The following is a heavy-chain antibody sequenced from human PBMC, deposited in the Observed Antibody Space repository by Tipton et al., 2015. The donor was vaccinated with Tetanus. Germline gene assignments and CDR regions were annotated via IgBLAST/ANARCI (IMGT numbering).Heavy chain of an antibody. CDR1: GDSVSTGNFY. Sequence: TLSLTCTVSGDSVSTGNFYWSWIRQPPGKGLEWIAFIHHSGLAFSKPSLKGRVSISIDTSQNQFSLRLTSVTAADTAVYFCARNVYTVTNDAFDIWGHETLVNVSS. CDR2: IHHSGLA. J-gene: IGHJ3*02. V-gene: IGHV4-30-4*01. CDR3: ARNVYTVTNDAFDI. D-gene: IGHD4-11*01.